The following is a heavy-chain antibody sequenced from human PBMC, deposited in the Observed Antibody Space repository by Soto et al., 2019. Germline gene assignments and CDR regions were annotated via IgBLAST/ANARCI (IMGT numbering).Heavy chain of an antibody. D-gene: IGHD6-13*01. CDR1: GGSTTSGAYY. Sequence: QVRLQESGPGLVKPSQTLSLTCTVSGGSTTSGAYYWGWVRQQPGKGPEWIAYINYRGTTYYNPSLKSRVTMSIDTSKNYFSLNVTSLSAADTAVYYCVRVSATGTRWFDPWGQGTLVTVSS. V-gene: IGHV4-31*03. CDR3: VRVSATGTRWFDP. CDR2: INYRGTT. J-gene: IGHJ5*02.